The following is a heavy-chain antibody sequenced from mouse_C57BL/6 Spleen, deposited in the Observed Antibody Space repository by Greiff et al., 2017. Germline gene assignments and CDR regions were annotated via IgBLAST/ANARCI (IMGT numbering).Heavy chain of an antibody. CDR1: GFSLTSYA. J-gene: IGHJ4*01. CDR3: ARKGRDYDYDEDYAMDY. V-gene: IGHV2-9-1*01. Sequence: VQGVESGPGLVAPSQSLSITCTVSGFSLTSYAISWVRQPPGKGLEWLGVIWTGGGTNYNSALKSRLSISKDNSKSQVFLKMNSRQTEDTARYYCARKGRDYDYDEDYAMDYWGQGTSVTVSS. D-gene: IGHD2-4*01. CDR2: IWTGGGT.